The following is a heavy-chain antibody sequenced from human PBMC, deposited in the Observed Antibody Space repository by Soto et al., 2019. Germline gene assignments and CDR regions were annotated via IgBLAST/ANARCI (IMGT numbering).Heavy chain of an antibody. D-gene: IGHD6-13*01. Sequence: EVQLVESGGGLVKPGGSLRLSCAASGFTFSSYSMNWVRQAPGKGLEWVSSISSSSSYIYYADSVKGRFTISRDNAKNSLYLQMNGLRAEDTAVYYCARDPAAGTGDAFDIWGQGTMVTVSS. CDR3: ARDPAAGTGDAFDI. CDR2: ISSSSSYI. V-gene: IGHV3-21*01. J-gene: IGHJ3*02. CDR1: GFTFSSYS.